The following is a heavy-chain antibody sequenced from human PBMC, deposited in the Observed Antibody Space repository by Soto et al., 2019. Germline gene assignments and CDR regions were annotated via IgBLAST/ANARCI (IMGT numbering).Heavy chain of an antibody. J-gene: IGHJ5*02. CDR2: IYYSGST. CDR3: ARAMIATYNWFDP. V-gene: IGHV4-59*01. Sequence: QVQLQESGPGLVKPSETLSLTCTVSGGSISSYYWSWIRQPPGKGLEWIGYIYYSGSTNYNPSLTSRVTISVDTSKNQFSLKLSSVTAADTAVYYCARAMIATYNWFDPWGQGTLVTVSS. CDR1: GGSISSYY. D-gene: IGHD2-21*01.